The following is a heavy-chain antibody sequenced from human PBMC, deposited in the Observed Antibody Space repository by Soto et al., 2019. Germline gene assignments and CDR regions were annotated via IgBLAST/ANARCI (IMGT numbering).Heavy chain of an antibody. J-gene: IGHJ4*02. CDR1: GYTFTNYD. D-gene: IGHD6-13*01. CDR3: AKWGQGSASGPNFDF. CDR2: MNPNSGNK. Sequence: QVQLVQSGAEVKKPGASVKVSCKTSGYTFTNYDINWVRQAPGQGLEWMGWMNPNSGNKGSAHQFQGRVSMTSNTAISTAYMELSGLRSEDSGMYFCAKWGQGSASGPNFDFWGQGTLVTVSS. V-gene: IGHV1-8*01.